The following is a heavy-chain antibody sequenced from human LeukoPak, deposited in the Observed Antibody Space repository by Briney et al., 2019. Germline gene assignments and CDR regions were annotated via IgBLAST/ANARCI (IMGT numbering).Heavy chain of an antibody. V-gene: IGHV3-7*01. Sequence: GGSLRLSCAASEFTFSNYWMSWVRQAPGEGLEWVANINGDGSEKKYVDSVKGRFTISRDNAKNSLYLQMSSLRAEDTAVYYCRRGHYSDPLNWGQGTLVTVAS. CDR2: INGDGSEK. CDR3: RRGHYSDPLN. D-gene: IGHD1-26*01. CDR1: EFTFSNYW. J-gene: IGHJ4*02.